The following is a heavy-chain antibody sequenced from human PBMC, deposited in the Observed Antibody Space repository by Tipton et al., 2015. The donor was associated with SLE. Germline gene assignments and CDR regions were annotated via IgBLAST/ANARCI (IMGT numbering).Heavy chain of an antibody. J-gene: IGHJ3*02. V-gene: IGHV3-30*04. CDR1: GFTFTIYA. CDR2: ISYDGSNK. CDR3: AALLPVGAFDI. Sequence: SLRLSCAASGFTFTIYAMHWVRQAPGKGLEWVAVISYDGSNKYYADSVKGRFTISRDNSKNTLYLQLNSLRPEDTAVYYCAALLPVGAFDIWGQGTMVTVSS.